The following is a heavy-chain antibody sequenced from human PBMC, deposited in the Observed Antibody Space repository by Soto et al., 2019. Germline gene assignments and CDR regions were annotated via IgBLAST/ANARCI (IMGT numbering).Heavy chain of an antibody. CDR2: IYYSGIT. Sequence: SETLSLTCTVSGGSISSYYWSWIRQPPGKGLEWIGYIYYSGITDYNPSLKSRVTISVDTSKNQFSLKLSSVTAADTAVYYCARDPGFGSYTYMYGMDVWGQGTTVTVSS. V-gene: IGHV4-59*01. CDR1: GGSISSYY. CDR3: ARDPGFGSYTYMYGMDV. D-gene: IGHD3-10*01. J-gene: IGHJ6*02.